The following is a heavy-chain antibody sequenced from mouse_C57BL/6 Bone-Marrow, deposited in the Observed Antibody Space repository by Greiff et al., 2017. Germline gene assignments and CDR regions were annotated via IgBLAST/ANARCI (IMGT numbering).Heavy chain of an antibody. V-gene: IGHV1-64*01. J-gene: IGHJ3*01. CDR2: IHPNSGST. CDR3: ARWLPAWFAY. D-gene: IGHD2-2*01. CDR1: GYTFTSYW. Sequence: QVQLQQPGAELVKPGASVKLSCTASGYTFTSYWMHWVKQSPGKGLEWIGMIHPNSGSTNYNEKFKSKATLTVDKSSSTAYMQLSSLTSEDSAVYYCARWLPAWFAYWGRGTVVTVTA.